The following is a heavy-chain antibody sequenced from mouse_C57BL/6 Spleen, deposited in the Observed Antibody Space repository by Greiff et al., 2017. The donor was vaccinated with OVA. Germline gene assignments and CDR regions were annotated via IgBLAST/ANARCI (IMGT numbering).Heavy chain of an antibody. J-gene: IGHJ3*01. D-gene: IGHD1-1*01. CDR3: SRNYGSSPWFAY. V-gene: IGHV1-9*01. Sequence: QVQLQQSGAELMKPGASVKLSCKATGYTFTGSWIEWVKQRPGHGLAWIGELLPGSGCTNYNEKFKGKATFTADTSANTAYMQLSSLTTEDSAIVDCSRNYGSSPWFAYWGQGTLVTVSA. CDR1: GYTFTGSW. CDR2: LLPGSGCT.